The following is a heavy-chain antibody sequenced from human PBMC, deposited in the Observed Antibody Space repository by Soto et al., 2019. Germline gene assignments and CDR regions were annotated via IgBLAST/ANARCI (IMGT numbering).Heavy chain of an antibody. CDR1: GYSFTRHW. D-gene: IGHD2-15*01. V-gene: IGHV5-51*01. J-gene: IGHJ4*02. CDR2: IYPGDSDS. CDR3: ARQDIVTATVRGVFFDS. Sequence: GESLKISCKANGYSFTRHWIGWVRQMPWKGLEWMAVIYPGDSDSRYSPSFQGHVTISADSSINTAYLQWSSLKASETAIYFCARQDIVTATVRGVFFDSWGQGTTVTVYS.